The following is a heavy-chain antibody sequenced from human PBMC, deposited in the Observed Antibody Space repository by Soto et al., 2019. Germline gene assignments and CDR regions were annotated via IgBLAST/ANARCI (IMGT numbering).Heavy chain of an antibody. CDR2: INSDGSST. CDR3: VRTSLVVAAATREDY. V-gene: IGHV3-74*01. CDR1: GFTFSSYW. J-gene: IGHJ4*02. D-gene: IGHD2-15*01. Sequence: EVQLVESGGGLVQPGESLRLSCAASGFTFSSYWMHWVRQAPGKGLVWVARINSDGSSTRYACSVKGRFTISRDNDKNTLYMQMNSLRAEDTAVYYCVRTSLVVAAATREDYWGQGTLVTVSS.